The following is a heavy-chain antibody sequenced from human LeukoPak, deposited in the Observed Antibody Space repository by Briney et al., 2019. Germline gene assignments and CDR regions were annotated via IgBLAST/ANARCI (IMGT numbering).Heavy chain of an antibody. CDR3: ARFRRSTVTTWGFDY. V-gene: IGHV4-30-4*01. Sequence: SQTLSLTCTVSGGSISSGDYYWSWIRQPPGKGLEWIGYIYYSGSTYYNPSLKSRVTISVDTSKDQFSLKLSSVTAADTAVYYCARFRRSTVTTWGFDYWGQGTLVTVSS. J-gene: IGHJ4*02. CDR2: IYYSGST. D-gene: IGHD4-17*01. CDR1: GGSISSGDYY.